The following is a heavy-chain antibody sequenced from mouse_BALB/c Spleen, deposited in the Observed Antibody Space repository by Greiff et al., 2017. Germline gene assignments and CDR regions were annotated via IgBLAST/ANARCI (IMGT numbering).Heavy chain of an antibody. D-gene: IGHD1-1*01. J-gene: IGHJ4*01. CDR3: ARFYGSSFPYYAMDY. Sequence: EVMLVESGGGLVQPGGSRKLSCAASGFTFSSFGMHWVRQAPEKGLEWVAYISSGSSTIYYADTVKGRFTISRDNPKNTLCLQMTSLRSEDTAMYYWARFYGSSFPYYAMDYWGQGTSVTVSS. V-gene: IGHV5-17*02. CDR1: GFTFSSFG. CDR2: ISSGSSTI.